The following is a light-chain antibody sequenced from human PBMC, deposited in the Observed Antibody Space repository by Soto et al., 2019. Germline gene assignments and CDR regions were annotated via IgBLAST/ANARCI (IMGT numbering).Light chain of an antibody. CDR2: EVT. CDR1: SSDVGGYNY. V-gene: IGLV2-8*01. Sequence: QSALTQPPSASGSPGQSVTISCTGTSSDVGGYNYVSWYQQHSGKAPKLMIYEVTKRPSGVPDRFSGSKSCNTASLTVSGLQAEDEADYYCSSYAGSFYVFGTGTKLTVL. CDR3: SSYAGSFYV. J-gene: IGLJ1*01.